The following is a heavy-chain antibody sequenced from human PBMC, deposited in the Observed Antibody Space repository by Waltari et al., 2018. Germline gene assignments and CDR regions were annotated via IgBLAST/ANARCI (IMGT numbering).Heavy chain of an antibody. D-gene: IGHD2-21*01. CDR1: EYTFTSSY. Sequence: QVQLVQSGAEVKKPGASVKISCKTSEYTFTSSYIHWVRQAPGQGLEWMGIINPSGGSTIYAQKVQGRVTRTRDTSTSTVYMELSSLRSDDTAVYYCALDTGALWMDVWGQGTTVTVSS. V-gene: IGHV1-46*01. CDR3: ALDTGALWMDV. CDR2: INPSGGST. J-gene: IGHJ6*02.